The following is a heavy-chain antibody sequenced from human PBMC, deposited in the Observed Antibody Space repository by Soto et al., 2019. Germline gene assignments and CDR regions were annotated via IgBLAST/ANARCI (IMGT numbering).Heavy chain of an antibody. CDR1: GGSISSGGYS. J-gene: IGHJ6*02. Sequence: PSETLSLTCAVSGGSISSGGYSWSWIRQPPGKGLEWIGYIYHSGSTYYNPSLKSRVTISVDRSKNQFSLKLSSVTAADTAVYYCARESIVVVPAAMTHGRVFRYYYGMDVWGQGTTVTVSS. V-gene: IGHV4-30-2*01. CDR3: ARESIVVVPAAMTHGRVFRYYYGMDV. D-gene: IGHD2-2*01. CDR2: IYHSGST.